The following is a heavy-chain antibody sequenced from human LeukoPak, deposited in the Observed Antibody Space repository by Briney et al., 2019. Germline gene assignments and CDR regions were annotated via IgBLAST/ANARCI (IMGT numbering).Heavy chain of an antibody. V-gene: IGHV3-74*01. J-gene: IGHJ5*02. CDR1: GFTFSSYW. Sequence: GGSLRLSCAASGFTFSSYWMHWVRQAPGKGLMWVSRIKSDGSSTSYADSVKGRFTISRDNAKNTLYLQMDSLRAEGTAVCYCARDPGGGGAKGHNWFDPWGQGTLVTVSS. CDR2: IKSDGSST. CDR3: ARDPGGGGAKGHNWFDP. D-gene: IGHD2-21*01.